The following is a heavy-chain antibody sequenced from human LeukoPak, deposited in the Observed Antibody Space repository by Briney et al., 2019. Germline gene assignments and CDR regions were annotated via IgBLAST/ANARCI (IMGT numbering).Heavy chain of an antibody. V-gene: IGHV1-2*02. D-gene: IGHD2-21*02. Sequence: GASVKVSCKASGYTFTDYSIHWVRQAPGQGLERMGWINPNIGDASYAQKFQDRVTMTRDRSINTAYMELSRLTSDDTAVYYCARMALDGGDSIGFDSWGQGTLVTVSS. CDR1: GYTFTDYS. J-gene: IGHJ5*01. CDR2: INPNIGDA. CDR3: ARMALDGGDSIGFDS.